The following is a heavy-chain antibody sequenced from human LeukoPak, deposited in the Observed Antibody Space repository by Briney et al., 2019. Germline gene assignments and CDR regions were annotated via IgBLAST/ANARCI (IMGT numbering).Heavy chain of an antibody. V-gene: IGHV1-46*01. J-gene: IGHJ5*02. D-gene: IGHD2-21*01. CDR1: GYTFTSYY. CDR2: IGPSGGTT. CDR3: ARYSDGPWDP. Sequence: ASVKVSCKASGYTFTSYYMHWVRQAHGQGLEWMGVIGPSGGTTSYAQKFQGRVTLTRDTSTSTVYMELSSLRSEDTAVYYCARYSDGPWDPWGQGTLVTVSS.